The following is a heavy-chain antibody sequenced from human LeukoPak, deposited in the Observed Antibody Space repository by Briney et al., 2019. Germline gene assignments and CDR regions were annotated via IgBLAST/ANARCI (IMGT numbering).Heavy chain of an antibody. J-gene: IGHJ4*02. V-gene: IGHV1-2*02. CDR3: ARNWYYYGSGSYSPVFDY. Sequence: ASVKVSCKASGYILTDYYMHWVRQTPGQGLEWMGWINPNSGDTNYAQKFQGRVTMTRDTSISTAYMELSSLRSEDTAVYYCARNWYYYGSGSYSPVFDYWGQGTLVTVSS. CDR2: INPNSGDT. D-gene: IGHD3-10*01. CDR1: GYILTDYY.